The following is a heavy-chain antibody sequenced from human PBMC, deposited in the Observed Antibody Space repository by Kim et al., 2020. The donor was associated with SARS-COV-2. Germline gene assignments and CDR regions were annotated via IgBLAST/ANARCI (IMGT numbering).Heavy chain of an antibody. CDR2: ISWNSGSI. Sequence: GGSLRLSCAASGFTFDDYAMHWVRQAPGKGLEWVSGISWNSGSIGYADSVKGRFTISRDNAKNSLYLQMNSLRAEDTAVYYCAKVGDYDYIWGSYRSYFDFWGQGTLVTVSS. V-gene: IGHV3-9*01. CDR3: AKVGDYDYIWGSYRSYFDF. CDR1: GFTFDDYA. D-gene: IGHD3-16*02. J-gene: IGHJ4*02.